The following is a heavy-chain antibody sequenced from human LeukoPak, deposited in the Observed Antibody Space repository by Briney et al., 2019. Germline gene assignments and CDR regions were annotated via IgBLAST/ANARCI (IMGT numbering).Heavy chain of an antibody. D-gene: IGHD3-3*02. CDR3: ARHFQARLYYYYYYMDV. V-gene: IGHV4-34*01. CDR1: GGSFSGYY. CDR2: INHSGST. J-gene: IGHJ6*03. Sequence: PSETLSLTCAVYGGSFSGYYWSWIRQPPGKGLEWIGEINHSGSTNYNPSLKSRVTISVDTSKNQFSLKLSSVTAADTAVYYCARHFQARLYYYYYYMDVWGKGTTVTISS.